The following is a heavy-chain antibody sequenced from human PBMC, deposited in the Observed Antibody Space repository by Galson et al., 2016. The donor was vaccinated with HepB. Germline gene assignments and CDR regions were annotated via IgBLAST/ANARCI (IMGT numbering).Heavy chain of an antibody. Sequence: SLRLSCAASGFTFGDYIVNWVRQAPGQGLEWVGFIRNKGDGGTTEYAASVKGRFRISRDDSRSIAYLQMNSLKIEDTAMYYCTRGHYDDDWGQGTLVTVSS. V-gene: IGHV3-49*04. CDR2: IRNKGDGGTT. J-gene: IGHJ4*02. D-gene: IGHD3-22*01. CDR3: TRGHYDDD. CDR1: GFTFGDYI.